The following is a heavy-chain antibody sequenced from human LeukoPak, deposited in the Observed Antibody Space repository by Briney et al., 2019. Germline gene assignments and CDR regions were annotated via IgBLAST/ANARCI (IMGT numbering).Heavy chain of an antibody. D-gene: IGHD4-23*01. CDR1: GASISISTYY. CDR3: ARQVGGY. J-gene: IGHJ4*02. CDR2: MSYSGST. V-gene: IGHV4-39*01. Sequence: PSETLSLTCTVSGASISISTYYWDWIRQPPGKGLEWIGTMSYSGSTYYNPSLKSRVTISVDTSKNQFSLKLSSVTAADTAVYYCARQVGGYWGQGTLVTVSS.